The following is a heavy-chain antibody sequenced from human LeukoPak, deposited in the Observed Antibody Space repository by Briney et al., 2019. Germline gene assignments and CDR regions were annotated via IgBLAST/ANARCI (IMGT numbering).Heavy chain of an antibody. CDR2: INHSGST. Sequence: PSETLSLTCAVYGGSFSGYYWSWIRQPPGKGLEWIGEINHSGSTNSNPSLKSRVTISVDTSKNQFSLKLSSVTAADTAVYYCARPYYYDSSGYYYFDYWGQGTLVTVSS. CDR1: GGSFSGYY. CDR3: ARPYYYDSSGYYYFDY. D-gene: IGHD3-22*01. J-gene: IGHJ4*02. V-gene: IGHV4-34*01.